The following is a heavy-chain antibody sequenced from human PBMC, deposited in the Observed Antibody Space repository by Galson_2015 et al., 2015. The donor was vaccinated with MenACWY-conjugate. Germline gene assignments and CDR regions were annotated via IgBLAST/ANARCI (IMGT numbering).Heavy chain of an antibody. CDR3: ARPRGRSGYCSGGSCYHSGAWFDP. V-gene: IGHV4-34*01. CDR2: INHSGST. J-gene: IGHJ5*02. D-gene: IGHD2-15*01. CDR1: GGSFSGYY. Sequence: SETLSLTCAVYGGSFSGYYWSWIRQPPGKGLEWIGEINHSGSTNYNPSLKSRVTISVDTSKNQFSLKLGSVTAADTAVYYCARPRGRSGYCSGGSCYHSGAWFDPWGQGTLVTVSS.